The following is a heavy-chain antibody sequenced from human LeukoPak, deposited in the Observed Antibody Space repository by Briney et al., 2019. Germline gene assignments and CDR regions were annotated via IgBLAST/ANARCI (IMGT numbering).Heavy chain of an antibody. Sequence: GGSLRLSCAASGFTFSSYAISWVRQAPGQGLEWMGRIIPILGIANYAQKFQGRVTITADKSTSTAYMELSSLRSEDTAVYYCARVPPTYYYDSSGFVFDYWGQGTLVTVSS. CDR2: IIPILGIA. J-gene: IGHJ4*02. CDR3: ARVPPTYYYDSSGFVFDY. CDR1: GFTFSSYA. D-gene: IGHD3-22*01. V-gene: IGHV1-69*04.